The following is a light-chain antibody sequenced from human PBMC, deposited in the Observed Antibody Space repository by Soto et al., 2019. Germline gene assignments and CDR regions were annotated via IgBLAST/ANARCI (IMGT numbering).Light chain of an antibody. CDR2: AAS. J-gene: IGKJ5*01. CDR3: QQYDSSPMT. Sequence: DIVLTQSPGTLSLSPGERATLSCRASQSVSSRYLACYQQKTGQAPSLLIYAASRRATGIPDRFSGSGAGTAFTLTISRLEPEDFAVYYCQQYDSSPMTFGQGTRLEI. V-gene: IGKV3-20*01. CDR1: QSVSSRY.